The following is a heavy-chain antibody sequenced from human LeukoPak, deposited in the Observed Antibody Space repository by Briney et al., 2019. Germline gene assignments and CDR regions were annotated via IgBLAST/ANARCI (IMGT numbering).Heavy chain of an antibody. V-gene: IGHV3-15*01. CDR1: GFTFTNAW. CDR3: TTDLGTYYHGSQRLIPIDY. Sequence: GGSLRLSCLDSGFTFTNAWMSWVRQAPGKGLEWSGRIKSKTEGETTNYAEPVRGRFTISRDDSKSAVYLQMNSLKIEDTAVYYCTTDLGTYYHGSQRLIPIDYWGQGTLVTVSS. CDR2: IKSKTEGETT. D-gene: IGHD3-10*01. J-gene: IGHJ4*02.